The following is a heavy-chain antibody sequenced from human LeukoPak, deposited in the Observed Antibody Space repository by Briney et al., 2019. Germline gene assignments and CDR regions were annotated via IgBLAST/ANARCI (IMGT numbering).Heavy chain of an antibody. V-gene: IGHV5-51*01. CDR2: IYPSDSDT. CDR1: EYSFATYW. CDR3: ARPLQGIVGATGFDY. D-gene: IGHD1-26*01. J-gene: IGHJ4*02. Sequence: GESLKISCQGSEYSFATYWIAWLRQMPGKGLEWMGIIYPSDSDTRYSPSFQGQVTISADKSIKTAYLQWSSMKASDTAMYYCARPLQGIVGATGFDYWGQGTLVTVSS.